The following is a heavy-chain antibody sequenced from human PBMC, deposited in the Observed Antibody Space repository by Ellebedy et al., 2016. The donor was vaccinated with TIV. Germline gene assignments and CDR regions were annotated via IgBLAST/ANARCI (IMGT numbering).Heavy chain of an antibody. CDR1: GFDVSSNY. V-gene: IGHV3-53*01. CDR3: ARVDRGLAFDY. D-gene: IGHD3-22*01. CDR2: IYSAGST. Sequence: GGSLRLSCAVSGFDVSSNYWSWVRQAPGKGLDWVSIIYSAGSTYYADSVKGRFTISRDSSNNTLHLQMTSLRADDTAVYYCARVDRGLAFDYWGRGTLVTVSS. J-gene: IGHJ4*02.